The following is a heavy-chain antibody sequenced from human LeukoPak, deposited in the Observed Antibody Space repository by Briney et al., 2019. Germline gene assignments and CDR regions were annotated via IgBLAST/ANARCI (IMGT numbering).Heavy chain of an antibody. CDR3: AKDTQYDISTGYWSRGMGV. V-gene: IGHV3-23*01. CDR2: ISGSGGST. CDR1: GFTSSNYA. D-gene: IGHD3-9*01. J-gene: IGHJ6*02. Sequence: GGSLRLSCAASGFTSSNYAMNWVRQAPGKGLEWVSAISGSGGSTYYADFVKGRFTISRDHSKNTLYLQMISLGAEDTAVYYCAKDTQYDISTGYWSRGMGVWGQGTTVTVSS.